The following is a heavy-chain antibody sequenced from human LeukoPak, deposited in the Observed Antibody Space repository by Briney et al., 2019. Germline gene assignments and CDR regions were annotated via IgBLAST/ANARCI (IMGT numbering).Heavy chain of an antibody. CDR1: GFTFSSYG. V-gene: IGHV3-30*02. CDR2: IRYDGSNK. D-gene: IGHD5-24*01. J-gene: IGHJ4*02. CDR3: AKGSRDGYKPREFVTPNSPPDY. Sequence: GGSLRLSCAASGFTFSSYGMHWVRQAPGKGLEWVAFIRYDGSNKYYADSVKGRFTISRDNSKNTLYLQMNSLRAEDTAVYYCAKGSRDGYKPREFVTPNSPPDYWGQGTLVTVSS.